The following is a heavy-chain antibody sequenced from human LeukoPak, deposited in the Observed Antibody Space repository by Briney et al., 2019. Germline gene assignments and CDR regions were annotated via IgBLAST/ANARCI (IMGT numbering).Heavy chain of an antibody. CDR3: TRGQLVLPHFDY. V-gene: IGHV7-4-1*02. D-gene: IGHD6-13*01. J-gene: IGHJ4*02. Sequence: ASVKVSCKASGYTFTNYAVNWVRQAPGQGLEWMGLISTNIGNPTYAQGLTGRFVFSWDTSVSTAYLEISSLKAEDTAVYYCTRGQLVLPHFDYWGQGTLVTVSS. CDR2: ISTNIGNP. CDR1: GYTFTNYA.